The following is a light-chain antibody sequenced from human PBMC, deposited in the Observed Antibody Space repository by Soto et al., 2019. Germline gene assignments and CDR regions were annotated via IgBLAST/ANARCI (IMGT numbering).Light chain of an antibody. Sequence: EIVLTQSPATLSLSPGERGSLACRSSESVTNYLAWYQQKPGQAPRLLVYDVSNRATGIPARFSGGGSGTDFTLTISNLEPEDFAVYYCQQRSNWPPITFGQGTRLEIK. CDR3: QQRSNWPPIT. V-gene: IGKV3-11*01. J-gene: IGKJ5*01. CDR1: ESVTNY. CDR2: DVS.